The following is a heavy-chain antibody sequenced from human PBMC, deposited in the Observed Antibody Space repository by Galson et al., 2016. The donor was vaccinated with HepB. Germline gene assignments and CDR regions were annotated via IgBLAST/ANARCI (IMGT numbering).Heavy chain of an antibody. CDR1: GFTFSTYW. D-gene: IGHD3-10*01. Sequence: SLRLSCAASGFTFSTYWMHWVRQAPGKGLAWVSRINSDGSSTGFADSVKGRFTISRDNAKNTLYLQMNSLRAEDTAVYYRASSVRGSGSPPGGYWGQGILVTVSS. J-gene: IGHJ4*02. CDR3: ASSVRGSGSPPGGY. V-gene: IGHV3-74*01. CDR2: INSDGSST.